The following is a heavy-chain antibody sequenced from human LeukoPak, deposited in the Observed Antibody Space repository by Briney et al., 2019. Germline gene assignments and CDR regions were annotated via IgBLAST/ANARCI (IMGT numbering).Heavy chain of an antibody. J-gene: IGHJ5*02. D-gene: IGHD2-2*01. CDR3: AREQSVVPAANNWFDP. CDR1: GYTFTSYY. CDR2: INPSGGST. V-gene: IGHV1-46*01. Sequence: ASVKVSCKASGYTFTSYYMHWVRQAPGQGLEWMGIINPSGGSTSYAQKFQGRVTMTRDTSTSTVSMELSSLRSEDTAVYYCAREQSVVPAANNWFDPWGQGTLVTVSS.